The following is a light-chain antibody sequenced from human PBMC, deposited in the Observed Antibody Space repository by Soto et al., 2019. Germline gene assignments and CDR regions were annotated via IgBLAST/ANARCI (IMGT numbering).Light chain of an antibody. Sequence: GDRVIITCRASESISSWLAWYQQKPRRAPKLLIYKASTLASGVPSRFSGSGSGIELTLTITSLQPDDVATYYCQQYNSYPWTFGQGTKV. J-gene: IGKJ1*01. CDR1: ESISSW. CDR2: KAS. CDR3: QQYNSYPWT. V-gene: IGKV1-5*03.